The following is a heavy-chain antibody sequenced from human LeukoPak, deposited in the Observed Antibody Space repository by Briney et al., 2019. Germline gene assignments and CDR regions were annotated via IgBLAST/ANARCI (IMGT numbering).Heavy chain of an antibody. J-gene: IGHJ4*02. CDR2: ISGSGGST. Sequence: PGGSLRLSCAASGFTFSSYAMSWVRQAPGKGLEWVSAISGSGGSTYYADSVKGRFTISRDNSKNSLYLQMNSLRAEDTALYYCAKDIGPYYYDSSGSWDYWGQGTLVTVSS. CDR3: AKDIGPYYYDSSGSWDY. D-gene: IGHD3-22*01. CDR1: GFTFSSYA. V-gene: IGHV3-23*01.